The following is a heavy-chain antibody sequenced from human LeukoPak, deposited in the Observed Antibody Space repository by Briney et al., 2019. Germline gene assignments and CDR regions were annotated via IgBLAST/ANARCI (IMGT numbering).Heavy chain of an antibody. V-gene: IGHV3-23*01. D-gene: IGHD6-19*01. CDR3: AKVVRKAVAAPFDY. Sequence: AGGSLRLSCAASGFTFSSYAMSWVRQAPGKGLEWVSAISGSGGSTYYADSVKGRFTISRDNSKNTLYLQVNSLRAEDTAVYYCAKVVRKAVAAPFDYWGQGTLVTVSS. J-gene: IGHJ4*02. CDR1: GFTFSSYA. CDR2: ISGSGGST.